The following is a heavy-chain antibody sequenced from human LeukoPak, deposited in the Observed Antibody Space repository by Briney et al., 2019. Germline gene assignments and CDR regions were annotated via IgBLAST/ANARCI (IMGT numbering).Heavy chain of an antibody. Sequence: PSETLSLTCTVSGGSISSGSYYWSWIRQPAGKGLEWIGRIYTSGSTNYNPSLKSRVTISVDTSKNQFSLKLSSATAADTAVYYCAREAVSDFWSGYYGSGYYYYGMDVWGQGTTVTVSS. CDR2: IYTSGST. CDR3: AREAVSDFWSGYYGSGYYYYGMDV. V-gene: IGHV4-61*02. CDR1: GGSISSGSYY. J-gene: IGHJ6*02. D-gene: IGHD3-3*01.